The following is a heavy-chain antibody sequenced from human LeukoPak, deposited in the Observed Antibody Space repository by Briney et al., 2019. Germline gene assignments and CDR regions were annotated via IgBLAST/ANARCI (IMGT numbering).Heavy chain of an antibody. CDR3: ALYDFWSGYRCC. CDR2: ISSSSSYI. J-gene: IGHJ4*02. V-gene: IGHV3-21*01. Sequence: GGSLRLSCAASGFTFSSYSMNWVRQAPGKGLEWVSSISSSSSYIYYADSVKGRFTISRDNAKNSLYLQMNSLRAEDTAVYYCALYDFWSGYRCCWGQGTLVTVSS. CDR1: GFTFSSYS. D-gene: IGHD3-3*01.